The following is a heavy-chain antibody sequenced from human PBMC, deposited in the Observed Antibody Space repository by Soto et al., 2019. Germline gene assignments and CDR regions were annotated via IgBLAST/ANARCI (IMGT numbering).Heavy chain of an antibody. J-gene: IGHJ4*02. CDR3: ARKDCSNGLCPFDY. V-gene: IGHV3-21*01. CDR2: ISPSSTYI. Sequence: EVQLVESGGGLVKPGGSLRLSCAASGFNFRTYIMNWVRQAPGKGLEWVSSISPSSTYINSADSVKGRFTISRDDATNSVFLQMNSLRAEDTAVYYCARKDCSNGLCPFDYWGQGTVLTVSS. D-gene: IGHD2-8*01. CDR1: GFNFRTYI.